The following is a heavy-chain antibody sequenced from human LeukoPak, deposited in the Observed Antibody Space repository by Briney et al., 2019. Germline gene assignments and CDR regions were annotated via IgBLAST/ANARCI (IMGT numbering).Heavy chain of an antibody. CDR3: AKVLYDYVWGSYPQDSYFDY. V-gene: IGHV3-74*01. Sequence: GGSLRLSCATSGFTFSTFWMHWVRQAPGKGLVWVSRINHDGSSTNYADSVKGRFTISRDNSKNTLYLQMNSLRAEDTAVYYCAKVLYDYVWGSYPQDSYFDYWGQGTLVTVSS. CDR2: INHDGSST. J-gene: IGHJ4*02. CDR1: GFTFSTFW. D-gene: IGHD3-16*02.